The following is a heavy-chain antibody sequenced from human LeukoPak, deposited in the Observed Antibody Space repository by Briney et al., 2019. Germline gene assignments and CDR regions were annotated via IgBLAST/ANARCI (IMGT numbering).Heavy chain of an antibody. V-gene: IGHV5-51*01. CDR3: ARLPYSGGYLAPFDC. CDR1: GYSFTSYW. D-gene: IGHD1-26*01. J-gene: IGHJ4*02. Sequence: GESLKISCKGSGYSFTSYWIGWVRQMPGKGLEWMGIIYPGDSDTRYSPSFQGQVTISADKSISTDYLQWSSLKASDTAMYYCARLPYSGGYLAPFDCWGQGTLVTVSS. CDR2: IYPGDSDT.